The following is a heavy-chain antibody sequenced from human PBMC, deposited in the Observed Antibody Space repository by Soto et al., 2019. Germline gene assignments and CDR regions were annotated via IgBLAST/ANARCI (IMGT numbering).Heavy chain of an antibody. Sequence: ASVKVSRMASCYTFNIYGISLVRQAPGQGLEWMGWISAYNGNTNYAQKLQGRVTMTTDTSTSTAYMELRSLRSDDTAVYYCVRQSGDYYYYGMDVWGQVTTVTVS. D-gene: IGHD3-3*01. CDR3: VRQSGDYYYYGMDV. V-gene: IGHV1-18*01. CDR1: CYTFNIYG. CDR2: ISAYNGNT. J-gene: IGHJ6*02.